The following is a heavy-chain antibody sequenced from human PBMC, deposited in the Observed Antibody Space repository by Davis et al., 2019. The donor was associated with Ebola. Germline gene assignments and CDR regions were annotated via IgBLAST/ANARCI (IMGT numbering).Heavy chain of an antibody. CDR3: AREGGRAAMAIGGMDV. D-gene: IGHD5-18*01. CDR2: IYYSGST. J-gene: IGHJ6*03. V-gene: IGHV4-31*03. CDR1: GGSISSGGYY. Sequence: MPSETLSLTCTVSGGSISSGGYYWSWIRQHPGKGLEWIGYIYYSGSTYYNPSLKSRVTISVDTSKNQFSLKLSSVTAADTAVYYCAREGGRAAMAIGGMDVWGKGTTVSVSS.